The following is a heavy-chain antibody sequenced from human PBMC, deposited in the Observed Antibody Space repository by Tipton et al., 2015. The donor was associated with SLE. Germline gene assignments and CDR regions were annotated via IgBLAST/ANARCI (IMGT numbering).Heavy chain of an antibody. J-gene: IGHJ6*03. D-gene: IGHD3-3*01. CDR2: IKEDGSEK. CDR3: ARSLVWSGYYGYMDV. Sequence: SLRLSCGVSGFTFSSYWMSWVRQAPGKGLEWVANIKEDGSEKYYVDSVKGRFTISRDNAKNSLYLQMNILRAEDTAVYYCARSLVWSGYYGYMDVWGKGTTVTVSS. V-gene: IGHV3-7*01. CDR1: GFTFSSYW.